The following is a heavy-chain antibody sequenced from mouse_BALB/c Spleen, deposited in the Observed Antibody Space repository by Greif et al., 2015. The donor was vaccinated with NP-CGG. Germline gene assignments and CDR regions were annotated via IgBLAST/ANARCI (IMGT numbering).Heavy chain of an antibody. CDR2: ISYSGST. V-gene: IGHV3-2*02. Sequence: EVQGVESGPGLVKPSQSLSLTCTVTGYSITSDYAWNWIRQFPGNKLEWMGYISYSGSTSYNPSLKSRISITRDTSKNQFFLQLNSVTTEDTATYYCARNGVVAEEGFAYWGQGTLVTVSA. CDR1: GYSITSDYA. CDR3: ARNGVVAEEGFAY. J-gene: IGHJ3*01. D-gene: IGHD1-1*01.